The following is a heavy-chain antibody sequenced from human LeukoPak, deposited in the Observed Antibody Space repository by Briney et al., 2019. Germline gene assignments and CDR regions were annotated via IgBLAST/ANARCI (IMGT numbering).Heavy chain of an antibody. J-gene: IGHJ4*02. D-gene: IGHD6-13*01. CDR1: GLTFSSHW. CDR3: ARSIPYGTTWYGRSDY. Sequence: TGGSLRLSCAASGLTFSSHWMHWVRQAPGKGLVWVSRITNDGSSTTYADSVKGRFTISRDNAKNSLYLQMNSLRAEDTAIYYCARSIPYGTTWYGRSDYWGQGTLVTVSS. V-gene: IGHV3-74*01. CDR2: ITNDGSST.